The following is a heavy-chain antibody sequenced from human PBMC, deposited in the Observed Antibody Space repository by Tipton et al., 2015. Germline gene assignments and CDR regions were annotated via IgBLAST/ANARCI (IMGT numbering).Heavy chain of an antibody. CDR3: AGHDYDRLTRDYQTVDY. J-gene: IGHJ4*02. CDR1: AYPISSDYY. Sequence: TLSLTCAVSAYPISSDYYWGWIRQPPGKGLEWIGRISHSGNTYYNPSLKSRVTMSRDTSKNQFSLKLTSVTAADTAVYYCAGHDYDRLTRDYQTVDYWGQGTRATVSS. V-gene: IGHV4-38-2*01. D-gene: IGHD3-9*01. CDR2: ISHSGNT.